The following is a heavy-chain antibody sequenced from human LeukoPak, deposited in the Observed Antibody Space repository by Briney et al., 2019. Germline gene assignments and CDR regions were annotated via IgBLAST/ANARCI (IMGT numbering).Heavy chain of an antibody. CDR3: ARDFDYYDSSGFDY. Sequence: ASVKVSCKASGYTFTSYGISWVRQAPGQGLEWMGWISAYNGNTNYAQKLQGRVTMTTDTSTSTACMELRSLRSDDTAVYYCARDFDYYDSSGFDYWGQGTLVTVSS. CDR2: ISAYNGNT. J-gene: IGHJ4*02. D-gene: IGHD3-22*01. V-gene: IGHV1-18*01. CDR1: GYTFTSYG.